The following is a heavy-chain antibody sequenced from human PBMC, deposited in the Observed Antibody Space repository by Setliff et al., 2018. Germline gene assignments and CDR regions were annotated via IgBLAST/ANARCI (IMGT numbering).Heavy chain of an antibody. CDR3: ARPSLGIGGGSRFDN. Sequence: SETLSLTCAASGGTFSDYYWTWIRQPPGKGLEWVGEINHSGSSNYNPSLKSRVTISVDTSKNQFSLKLSSVTAADTAVYYCARPSLGIGGGSRFDNWGQGTRVTVSS. CDR1: GGTFSDYY. CDR2: INHSGSS. J-gene: IGHJ4*02. D-gene: IGHD3-10*01. V-gene: IGHV4-34*01.